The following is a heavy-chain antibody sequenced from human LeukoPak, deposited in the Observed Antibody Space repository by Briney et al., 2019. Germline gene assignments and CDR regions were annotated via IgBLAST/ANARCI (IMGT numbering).Heavy chain of an antibody. CDR2: ISGSGSST. D-gene: IGHD3-10*01. Sequence: GGSLRLSCAASGFTFSSYAMSWVRQAPGKGLEWVSAISGSGSSTYYADSVKGRFTISRDNSKNTLYLQMNSLRAEDTAVYYCAKSRSAATMVRGVISWFDPWGQGTLVTVSS. J-gene: IGHJ5*02. CDR1: GFTFSSYA. CDR3: AKSRSAATMVRGVISWFDP. V-gene: IGHV3-23*01.